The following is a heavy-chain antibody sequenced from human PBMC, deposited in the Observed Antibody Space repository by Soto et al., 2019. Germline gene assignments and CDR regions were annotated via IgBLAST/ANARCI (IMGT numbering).Heavy chain of an antibody. V-gene: IGHV4-59*01. Sequence: SETLSLTCTVSGGSISSYYWSWIRQPPGKGLEWIGYIYYSGSTNYNPSLKSRVTISVDTSKNQFSLKLSSVTAADTAVYYCATSSYYDFWSGYSTDYYYGIDVWGQGTTVTVSS. J-gene: IGHJ6*02. D-gene: IGHD3-3*01. CDR1: GGSISSYY. CDR2: IYYSGST. CDR3: ATSSYYDFWSGYSTDYYYGIDV.